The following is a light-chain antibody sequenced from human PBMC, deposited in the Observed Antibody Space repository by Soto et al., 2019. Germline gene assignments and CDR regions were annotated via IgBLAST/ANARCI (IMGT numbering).Light chain of an antibody. CDR2: GAS. Sequence: ETVLTQSPGTLYFSPGERATLSCRASQSVGNSHVAWYQQRRGLPPRLLIYGASNRATGIPDRFSGSGSGTDFTLTISRLEPEDFAVYYCQQYGSSPWTFGQGTKVDIK. CDR1: QSVGNSH. V-gene: IGKV3-20*01. CDR3: QQYGSSPWT. J-gene: IGKJ1*01.